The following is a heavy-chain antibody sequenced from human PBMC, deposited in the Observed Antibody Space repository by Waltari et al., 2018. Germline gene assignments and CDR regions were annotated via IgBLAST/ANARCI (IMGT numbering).Heavy chain of an antibody. D-gene: IGHD4-17*01. J-gene: IGHJ4*02. CDR1: GFTFSSYW. V-gene: IGHV3-7*01. CDR3: ARLHYGEPTLDY. CDR2: IKQDGSEK. Sequence: EVQLVESGGGLVQPGGSLRLSCAASGFTFSSYWMSWVRQAQGKGLEWVANIKQDGSEKYYLDSVKGRFTIARDNAKNSLYLQMNILGAEDTAVYYCARLHYGEPTLDYWGQGTLVTVSS.